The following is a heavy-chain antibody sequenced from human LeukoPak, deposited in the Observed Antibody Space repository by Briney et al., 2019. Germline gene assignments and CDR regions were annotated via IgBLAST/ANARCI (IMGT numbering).Heavy chain of an antibody. Sequence: GGSLRLSCAASGFTFSSYAMSWVRQVPGKGLEWVSAISGSGGSTYYADSVKGRFTISRDNSKTTLYLQMNSPRAEDTAVYYCVKTDKLSSGWYRNFDYWGQGTLVTVSS. CDR1: GFTFSSYA. D-gene: IGHD6-19*01. V-gene: IGHV3-23*01. CDR3: VKTDKLSSGWYRNFDY. J-gene: IGHJ4*02. CDR2: ISGSGGST.